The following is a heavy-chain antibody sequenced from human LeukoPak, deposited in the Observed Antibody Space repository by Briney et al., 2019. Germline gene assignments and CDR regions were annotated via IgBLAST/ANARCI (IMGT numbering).Heavy chain of an antibody. CDR3: ARDHAYYDFWSGYENYVDV. V-gene: IGHV1-2*02. J-gene: IGHJ6*03. D-gene: IGHD3-3*01. Sequence: ASVKVSCKASGYTFTGYYMHWVRQAPGQGLEWMGWINPNSGGTNYAQKFQGRVTMTRDTSISTAYMELSRLRSDDTAVYYCARDHAYYDFWSGYENYVDVWGKGTTVTVSS. CDR2: INPNSGGT. CDR1: GYTFTGYY.